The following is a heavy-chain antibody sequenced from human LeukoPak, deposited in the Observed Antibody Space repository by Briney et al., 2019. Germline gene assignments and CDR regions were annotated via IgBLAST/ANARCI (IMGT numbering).Heavy chain of an antibody. CDR3: ARDNYYDSSGYSPFDY. CDR1: GGSISSYY. D-gene: IGHD3-22*01. CDR2: IYYSGST. V-gene: IGHV4-59*01. Sequence: SETLSLTCTVSGGSISSYYWSWIRQPPGKGLEWIGYIYYSGSTNYNPSLKSRVTISVDTSKNQFSLKLSPVTAADTAVYYCARDNYYDSSGYSPFDYWGQGTLVTVSS. J-gene: IGHJ4*02.